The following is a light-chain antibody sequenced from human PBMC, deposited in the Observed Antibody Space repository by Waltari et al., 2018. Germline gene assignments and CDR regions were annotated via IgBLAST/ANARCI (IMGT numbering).Light chain of an antibody. J-gene: IGKJ2*01. V-gene: IGKV3-11*01. CDR3: QQRSNWPRYT. CDR2: DPS. Sequence: EIVLTQSPATLSLSPGERATLSSRASQSLCPYLAWHQQKPGQAPRFLIYDPSNRATWIPARSSGSGSGTDFTLTISSLEPEDFAVYYCQQRSNWPRYTFGQGTKLEIK. CDR1: QSLCPY.